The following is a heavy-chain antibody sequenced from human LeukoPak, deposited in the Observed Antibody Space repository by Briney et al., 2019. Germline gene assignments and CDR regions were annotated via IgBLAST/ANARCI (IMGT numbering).Heavy chain of an antibody. D-gene: IGHD3-22*01. CDR2: ISSSGSTI. J-gene: IGHJ6*02. CDR3: ARQASVVVVITGMDV. V-gene: IGHV3-48*03. Sequence: HPGGSLRLSCAASGFTFSSYEMNWVRQAPGKGLEWVSYISSSGSTIYYADSVKGRFTISRDNAKNSLYLQMSSLRAEDTAVYYCARQASVVVVITGMDVWGQGTTVTVSS. CDR1: GFTFSSYE.